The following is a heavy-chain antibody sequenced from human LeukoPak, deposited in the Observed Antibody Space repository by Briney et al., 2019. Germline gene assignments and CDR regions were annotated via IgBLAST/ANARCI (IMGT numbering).Heavy chain of an antibody. CDR2: ISYDGSNK. V-gene: IGHV3-30*18. Sequence: PGGSLRLSCAASGFTFSSYGMHWVRQAPGKGLEWVAVISYDGSNKYYADSVKGRFTISRDNSKNTLYLQMNSLRAEDTAVYYCAKDRAGPYFDYWGQGTLVTVSS. CDR1: GFTFSSYG. J-gene: IGHJ4*02. CDR3: AKDRAGPYFDY. D-gene: IGHD3-16*01.